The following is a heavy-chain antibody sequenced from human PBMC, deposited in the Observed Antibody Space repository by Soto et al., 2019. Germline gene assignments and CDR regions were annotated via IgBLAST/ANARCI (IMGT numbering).Heavy chain of an antibody. CDR1: GGSISSGGYY. CDR2: IYYSGST. D-gene: IGHD2-2*01. J-gene: IGHJ5*02. CDR3: ARERVVPAAIPELWFDP. Sequence: PSETLSLTCTVSGGSISSGGYYWSWIRQHPEKGLEWIGYIYYSGSTYYNPSLKSRVTISVDTSNNQFSLKLSSVTVADTAVYFCARERVVPAAIPELWFDPWGQGTLVTVSS. V-gene: IGHV4-31*03.